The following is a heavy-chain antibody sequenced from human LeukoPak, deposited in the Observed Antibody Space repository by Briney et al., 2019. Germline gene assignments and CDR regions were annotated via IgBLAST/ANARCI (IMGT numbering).Heavy chain of an antibody. J-gene: IGHJ4*02. CDR3: ARPRDSSGYYFDY. CDR1: GGSISSSSYY. CDR2: IYYSGST. V-gene: IGHV4-39*01. Sequence: PSETLPLTCTVSGGSISSSSYYWGWIRQPPGKGLEWIGSIYYSGSTYYNPSLKSRVTISVDTSENQFSLKLSSVTAADTAVYYCARPRDSSGYYFDYWGQGTLVTVSS. D-gene: IGHD3-22*01.